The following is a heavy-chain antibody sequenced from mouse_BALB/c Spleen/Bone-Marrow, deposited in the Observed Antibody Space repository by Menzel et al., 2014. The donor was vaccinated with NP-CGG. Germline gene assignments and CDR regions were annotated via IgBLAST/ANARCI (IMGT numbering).Heavy chain of an antibody. J-gene: IGHJ3*01. D-gene: IGHD1-1*01. Sequence: EVMLVESGGDLVKPGGSLKLSCAAPGFTFSNYASSWVRQTPEKRLEWVASISTGGSTYYLDSVKGRFTISRDSARNILYLQMSSLRSEDTAMYYCARNYYGSFAYWGQGTLVTVSA. V-gene: IGHV5-6-5*01. CDR2: ISTGGST. CDR3: ARNYYGSFAY. CDR1: GFTFSNYA.